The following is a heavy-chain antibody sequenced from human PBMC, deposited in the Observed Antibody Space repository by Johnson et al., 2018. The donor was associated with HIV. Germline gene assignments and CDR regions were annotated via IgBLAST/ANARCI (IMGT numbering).Heavy chain of an antibody. D-gene: IGHD2/OR15-2a*01. V-gene: IGHV3-66*01. CDR2: IYSGGGT. CDR1: GFTVSSNY. J-gene: IGHJ3*02. CDR3: AKAFSTFHDAFDI. Sequence: VQLVESGGGVVRPGGSLRLSCAASGFTVSSNYMSWVRQAPGKGLEWVSVIYSGGGTYYADSVKGRFTISRDNSKNTLFLQLNSLRAEDTAVYFCAKAFSTFHDAFDIWGQGTMVTVSS.